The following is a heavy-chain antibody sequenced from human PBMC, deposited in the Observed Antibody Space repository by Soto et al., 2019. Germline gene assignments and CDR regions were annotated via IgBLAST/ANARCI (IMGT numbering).Heavy chain of an antibody. CDR2: ISYDGSNK. CDR1: GFTFSSYG. CDR3: AKVAGTTDY. Sequence: GGSLRLSCAASGFTFSSYGMHWVRQAPGKGLEWVAVISYDGSNKYYADSVKGRFTISRDNSKNTLYLQMNSLRAEDTAVYYCAKVAGTTDYWGQGTLVTVSS. J-gene: IGHJ4*02. V-gene: IGHV3-30*18. D-gene: IGHD2-15*01.